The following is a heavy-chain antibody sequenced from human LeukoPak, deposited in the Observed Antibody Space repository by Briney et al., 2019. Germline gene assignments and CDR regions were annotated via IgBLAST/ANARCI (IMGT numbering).Heavy chain of an antibody. V-gene: IGHV4-59*01. CDR2: VYYRGST. Sequence: ETLSLTCSVSGGSFEHYFWSWIRQPPGKGLEWIGYVYYRGSTDYSPSLKSRLTISADTSKNQFSLKLSSVTAADTAVYYCASHRRSHGSEYWGQGTLVTVSS. CDR1: GGSFEHYF. D-gene: IGHD3-10*01. J-gene: IGHJ4*02. CDR3: ASHRRSHGSEY.